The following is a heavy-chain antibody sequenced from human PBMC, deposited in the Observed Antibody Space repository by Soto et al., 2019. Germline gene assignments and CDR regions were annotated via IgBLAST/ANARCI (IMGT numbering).Heavy chain of an antibody. CDR1: GDSISDYFY. CDR3: AREVRGGFTGIFDQ. Sequence: LSLTCTVSGDSISDYFYWSWIRQPAGKGLEWIGRIYTDGTTKYNPSLKSRVTLSLDKSKNQFSLRLSSVTAADTAVYYFAREVRGGFTGIFDQWGRGSRVTVYS. J-gene: IGHJ4*02. D-gene: IGHD2-15*01. V-gene: IGHV4-4*07. CDR2: IYTDGTT.